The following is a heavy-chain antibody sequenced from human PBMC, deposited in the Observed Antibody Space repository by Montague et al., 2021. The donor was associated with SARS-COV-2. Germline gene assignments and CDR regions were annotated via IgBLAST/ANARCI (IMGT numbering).Heavy chain of an antibody. CDR3: AREYRIELWQTNWYFGL. CDR1: GDSISSYY. V-gene: IGHV4-59*01. Sequence: SETLSLTCEVSGDSISSYYWSWIRQPPGKGLEWIGYIYHSGNTKYNPSLKSRASISADTSKNQFSLRLSSVTAADTAVYYCAREYRIELWQTNWYFGLWGRGTLVTVSS. CDR2: IYHSGNT. D-gene: IGHD5-18*01. J-gene: IGHJ2*01.